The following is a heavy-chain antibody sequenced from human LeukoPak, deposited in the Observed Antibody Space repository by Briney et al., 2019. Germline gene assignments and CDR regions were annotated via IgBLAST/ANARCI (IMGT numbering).Heavy chain of an antibody. J-gene: IGHJ4*02. CDR3: VRDTEFVDY. CDR2: INPNSGGT. Sequence: ASVKVSCKASGYTFTGYYLHWVRQAPGQGLEWMGWINPNSGGTNYAQKFQGRVTMTRDTSISRAYMELSRLRSDDKAVYYCVRDTEFVDYWGQGTLVTVSS. V-gene: IGHV1-2*02. CDR1: GYTFTGYY. D-gene: IGHD3-10*01.